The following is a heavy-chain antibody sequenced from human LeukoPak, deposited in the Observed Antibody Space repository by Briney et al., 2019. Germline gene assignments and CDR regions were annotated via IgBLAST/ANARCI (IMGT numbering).Heavy chain of an antibody. J-gene: IGHJ5*02. Sequence: PSETLSLTCTVSGGSVSTIDYYWGWIRQPPGKGLEWIGSVYYSGSTYYNAPLKSRVTISVDTSKNQFSLKLSSVTAADTAVYYCARAARGYSSGWYWFDPWGQGTLVTASS. CDR2: VYYSGST. D-gene: IGHD6-19*01. V-gene: IGHV4-39*07. CDR3: ARAARGYSSGWYWFDP. CDR1: GGSVSTIDYY.